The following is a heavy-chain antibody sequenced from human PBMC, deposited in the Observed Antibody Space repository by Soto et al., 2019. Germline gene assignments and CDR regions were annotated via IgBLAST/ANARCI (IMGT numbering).Heavy chain of an antibody. Sequence: SQTLSLTCTVSGGSISSSTYYWGWIRQPPGKGLEWIGSIYYSGSTYYNPSLKSRVTISVDTSKNQFSLKLSSVTAADTAVYYCARPLSPGQFDFDYWGQGTLVTVSS. CDR3: ARPLSPGQFDFDY. CDR1: GGSISSSTYY. CDR2: IYYSGST. V-gene: IGHV4-39*01. D-gene: IGHD3-9*01. J-gene: IGHJ4*02.